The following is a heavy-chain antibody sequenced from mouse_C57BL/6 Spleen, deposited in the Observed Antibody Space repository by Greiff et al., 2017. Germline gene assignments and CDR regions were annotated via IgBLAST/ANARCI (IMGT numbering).Heavy chain of an antibody. J-gene: IGHJ2*01. D-gene: IGHD2-3*01. Sequence: EVQLQESGGGLVQPGGSLSLSCAASGFTFTDYYMSWVRQPPGKALEWLGFIRNKANGYTTEYSASVKGRFTISRDNSQSILYLQMNALRAEDSATYYCARSPDGYYFDYWGQGTTLTVSS. V-gene: IGHV7-3*01. CDR3: ARSPDGYYFDY. CDR1: GFTFTDYY. CDR2: IRNKANGYTT.